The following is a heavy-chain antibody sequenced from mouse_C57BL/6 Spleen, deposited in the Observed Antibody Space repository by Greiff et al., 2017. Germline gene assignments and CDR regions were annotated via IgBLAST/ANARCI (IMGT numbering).Heavy chain of an antibody. Sequence: EVKLVESGGGLVQPKGSLKLSCAASGFSFNTYAMNWVRQAPGKGLEWVARIRSKSNNYATYYADSVKERFTISRDDSESMLYLQMNNLKTEDTAMYYCVRLPDYYAMDYWGQGTSVTVSS. CDR2: IRSKSNNYAT. CDR1: GFSFNTYA. V-gene: IGHV10-1*01. J-gene: IGHJ4*01. CDR3: VRLPDYYAMDY.